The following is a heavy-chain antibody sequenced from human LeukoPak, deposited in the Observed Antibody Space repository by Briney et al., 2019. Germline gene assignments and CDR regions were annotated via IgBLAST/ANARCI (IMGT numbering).Heavy chain of an antibody. V-gene: IGHV1-69*05. Sequence: SVEVSCKASGGTFSSYAISWVRQAPGQGLEWMGGIIPIFGTANYAQKFQGRVTITTDESTSTAYMELSSLRSEDTAVYYCARNKLLVTPPDWFDPWGQGTLVTVSS. D-gene: IGHD3-3*01. J-gene: IGHJ5*02. CDR3: ARNKLLVTPPDWFDP. CDR2: IIPIFGTA. CDR1: GGTFSSYA.